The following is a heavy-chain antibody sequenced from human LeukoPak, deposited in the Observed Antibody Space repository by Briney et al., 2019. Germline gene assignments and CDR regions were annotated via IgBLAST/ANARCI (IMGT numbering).Heavy chain of an antibody. CDR3: ARVSXNTVTTLQYFDY. Sequence: SGFTXSSYWMSWVRQAPGKGLEWVANIKQDGSEKYYVDSVKGRFTISRDNAKNSLYLQMNSLRAEDTAMYYXARVSXNTVTTLQYFDYWGQGTLVTVSS. D-gene: IGHD4-17*01. V-gene: IGHV3-7*01. CDR1: GFTXSSYW. J-gene: IGHJ4*02. CDR2: IKQDGSEK.